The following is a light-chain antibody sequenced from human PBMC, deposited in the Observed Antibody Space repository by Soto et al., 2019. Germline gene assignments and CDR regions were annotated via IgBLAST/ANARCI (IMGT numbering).Light chain of an antibody. V-gene: IGKV3-11*01. Sequence: EIVLTQSPATLSLSPGERATLSFRASQSVSSYLAWYQQKPGQAPRLLIYDASNRATGIPARFSGSGSGTDFTLTISRLEPEDFAVYYCQQYGSSLTFGQGTKVDI. CDR3: QQYGSSLT. J-gene: IGKJ1*01. CDR2: DAS. CDR1: QSVSSY.